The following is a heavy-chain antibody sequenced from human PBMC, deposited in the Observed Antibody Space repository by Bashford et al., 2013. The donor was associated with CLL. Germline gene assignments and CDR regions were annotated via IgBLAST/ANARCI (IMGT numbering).Heavy chain of an antibody. J-gene: IGHJ3*02. D-gene: IGHD3-10*01. CDR2: IYYSGTT. V-gene: IGHV4-39*01. Sequence: SETLSLTCAVSGGSISSTNYYWGWIRQPPGKGLEWIGTIYYSGTTYYNPSLKSRVTVSVDTSKNQFSLKLTSVTAADTAVYYCARHQGSRGGGSGTFDIWGQGTMVTVSS. CDR3: ARHQGSRGGGSGTFDI. CDR1: GGSISSTNYY.